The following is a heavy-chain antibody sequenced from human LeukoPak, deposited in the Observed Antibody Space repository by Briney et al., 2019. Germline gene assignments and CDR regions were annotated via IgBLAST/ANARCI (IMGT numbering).Heavy chain of an antibody. CDR2: IYTSGST. D-gene: IGHD4-17*01. V-gene: IGHV4-61*02. J-gene: IGHJ6*03. CDR3: ARGLRDYGDGGGYYYYMDV. CDR1: GGSISSGSYY. Sequence: SETLSLTCTVSGGSISSGSYYWSWIRQPAGKGLEWIGRIYTSGSTNYNPSLKSRVTISVDTSKNQFSLKLSSVTAADTAVYYCARGLRDYGDGGGYYYYMDVWGKGTTVTISS.